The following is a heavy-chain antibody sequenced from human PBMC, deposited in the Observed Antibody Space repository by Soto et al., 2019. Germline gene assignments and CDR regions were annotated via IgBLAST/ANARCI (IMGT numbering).Heavy chain of an antibody. V-gene: IGHV3-53*01. J-gene: IGHJ6*02. Sequence: GGSLRLSCAASGFTVSSNYMSWVRQAPGKGLEWVSVIYSGGSTYYADSVKGRFTISRDNSKNTLYLQMNSLRAEDTAVYYFARSITMLGTYYYYYGMDVWGQGTTVTVSS. D-gene: IGHD3-10*01. CDR1: GFTVSSNY. CDR2: IYSGGST. CDR3: ARSITMLGTYYYYYGMDV.